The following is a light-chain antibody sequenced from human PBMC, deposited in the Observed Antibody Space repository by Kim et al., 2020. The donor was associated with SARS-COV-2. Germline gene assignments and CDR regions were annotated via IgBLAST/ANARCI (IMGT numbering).Light chain of an antibody. CDR3: SSYATSTTWV. V-gene: IGLV2-14*04. CDR1: SNDVGAYDH. Sequence: QSITISCTGSSNDVGAYDHVSWYQQHPDKVPKLLIFNVNGRPSGVSSRFSGSKSGNTASLTISDLQTEDEADYYCSSYATSTTWVFGGGTQLTVL. J-gene: IGLJ3*02. CDR2: NVN.